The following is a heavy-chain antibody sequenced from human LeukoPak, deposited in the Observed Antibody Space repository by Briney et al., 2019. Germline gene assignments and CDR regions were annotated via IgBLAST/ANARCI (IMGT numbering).Heavy chain of an antibody. CDR1: GYTLTELS. CDR2: FDPEDGET. CDR3: ATERWLQGSSAFDI. J-gene: IGHJ3*02. D-gene: IGHD5-24*01. Sequence: ASVKVSCQVSGYTLTELSMHWVRQAPGKGLEWMGGFDPEDGETIYAQKFQGRVTMTEDTSTDTAYMELSSLRSEDTAVYYCATERWLQGSSAFDIWGQGTMVTVSS. V-gene: IGHV1-24*01.